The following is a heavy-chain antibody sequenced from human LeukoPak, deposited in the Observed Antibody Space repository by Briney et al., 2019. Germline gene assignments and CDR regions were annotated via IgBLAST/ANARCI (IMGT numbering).Heavy chain of an antibody. CDR2: IIPIFGTA. V-gene: IGHV1-69*05. J-gene: IGHJ3*02. D-gene: IGHD3-3*01. Sequence: SVKVSCKASGGTFSSYAISCVRQATGQGLEWMGRIIPIFGTANYAQKFQGRVTISTDESTSTAYMELSSLRSEDTAVYYCARSRVVISAFDIWGQGTMVTVSS. CDR1: GGTFSSYA. CDR3: ARSRVVISAFDI.